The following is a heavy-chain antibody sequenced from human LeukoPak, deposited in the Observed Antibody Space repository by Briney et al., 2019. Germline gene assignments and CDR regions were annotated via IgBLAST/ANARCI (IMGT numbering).Heavy chain of an antibody. CDR3: ARDRGRTFEFDY. Sequence: GASAKVSCKASGHTFTTYNFYWVRQAPGQGLEWMGIVDPSDGATSYAQKFRGRVAMTRDMSTSTVYLELESLRSDDTALYYCARDRGRTFEFDYWGQGTLVTVSS. CDR2: VDPSDGAT. J-gene: IGHJ4*02. CDR1: GHTFTTYN. D-gene: IGHD1-14*01. V-gene: IGHV1-46*01.